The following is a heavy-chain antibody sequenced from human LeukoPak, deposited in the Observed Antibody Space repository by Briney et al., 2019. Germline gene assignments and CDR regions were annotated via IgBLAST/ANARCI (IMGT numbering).Heavy chain of an antibody. CDR1: GGSISSSSYY. CDR3: GHFRLDNFDY. J-gene: IGHJ4*02. Sequence: PSETLSLTCTVSGGSISSSSYYWGWIRQPPGKGLEWIGGIYYSGSTYYNPSLKSRVTISVDTSKNQFSLKLSSVTAADTAVYYCGHFRLDNFDYWGQGTLVTVSS. CDR2: IYYSGST. D-gene: IGHD3-3*02. V-gene: IGHV4-39*01.